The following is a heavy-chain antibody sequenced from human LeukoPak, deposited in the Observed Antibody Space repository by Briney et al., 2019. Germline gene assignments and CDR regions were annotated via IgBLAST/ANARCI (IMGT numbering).Heavy chain of an antibody. CDR2: IYPGDSDT. J-gene: IGHJ4*02. Sequence: GESLKISCKGSGYSFTSYWIGWVRQMPGKGLEWMGIIYPGDSDTRYSPSFQGQVTISADKSISTAYLQWSSLKASDTAMYYCARRIAVAGTARYYFDYWGQGTLVTVSS. CDR1: GYSFTSYW. V-gene: IGHV5-51*01. CDR3: ARRIAVAGTARYYFDY. D-gene: IGHD6-19*01.